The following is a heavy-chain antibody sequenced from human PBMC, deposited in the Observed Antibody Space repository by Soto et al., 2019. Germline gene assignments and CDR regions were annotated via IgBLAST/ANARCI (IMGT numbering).Heavy chain of an antibody. D-gene: IGHD4-4*01. CDR3: AKVSVTPRGYYYYGMDV. V-gene: IGHV3-23*01. CDR1: GFTFSSYA. CDR2: ISGSGGST. Sequence: GGSLRLSCAASGFTFSSYALRWVRQAPGKGLEWVSAISGSGGSTYYADSVKGRFTISRDNSKNTLYLQMNSLRAEDTAVYYCAKVSVTPRGYYYYGMDVWGQGTTVTVSS. J-gene: IGHJ6*02.